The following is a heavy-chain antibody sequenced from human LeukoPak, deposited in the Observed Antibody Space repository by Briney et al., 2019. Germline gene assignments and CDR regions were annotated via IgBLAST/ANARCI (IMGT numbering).Heavy chain of an antibody. J-gene: IGHJ1*01. CDR3: ARGDPGYCSGGSCYSPPIQH. D-gene: IGHD2-15*01. Sequence: NPSETLSLTCAVYGGSFSGYYWSWIRQPPGKGLEWIGEINHSGSTNYNPSLKSRVTISVDTSKNQFSLKLSSVTAADTAVYYCARGDPGYCSGGSCYSPPIQHWGQGTLVTVSS. V-gene: IGHV4-34*01. CDR1: GGSFSGYY. CDR2: INHSGST.